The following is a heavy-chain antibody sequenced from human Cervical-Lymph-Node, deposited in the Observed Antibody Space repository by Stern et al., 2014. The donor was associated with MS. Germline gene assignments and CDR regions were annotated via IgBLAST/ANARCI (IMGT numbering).Heavy chain of an antibody. D-gene: IGHD3-10*01. CDR3: ATDRGVK. CDR1: GHPLSELA. CDR2: FDPEDGET. V-gene: IGHV1-24*01. J-gene: IGHJ4*02. Sequence: VQLEESGAEVKKPGASVTVSCNVSGHPLSELAIHWLRQLPTSGLEWLGHFDPEDGETVYAQRLQGRLTMTEYTTTGTAYMTLAALTSDDTAVYYCATDRGVKWGPGTLVAVSS.